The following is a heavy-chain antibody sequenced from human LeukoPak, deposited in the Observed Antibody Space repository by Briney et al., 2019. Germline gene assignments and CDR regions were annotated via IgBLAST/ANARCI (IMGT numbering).Heavy chain of an antibody. J-gene: IGHJ4*02. CDR2: IYYSGST. CDR1: GGSISSGGYY. CDR3: ARAPDYDFWSGHDGLELFDY. Sequence: SSETLSLTCTVSGGSISSGGYYWSWIRQHPGKGLEWIGYIYYSGSTYYNPSLKSRVTISVDTSKNQFSLKLSSVIAADTAVYYCARAPDYDFWSGHDGLELFDYWGQGTLVTVSS. D-gene: IGHD3-3*01. V-gene: IGHV4-31*03.